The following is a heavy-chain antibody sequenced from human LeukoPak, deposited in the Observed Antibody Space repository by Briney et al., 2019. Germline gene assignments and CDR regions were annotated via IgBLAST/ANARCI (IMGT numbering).Heavy chain of an antibody. D-gene: IGHD6-19*01. CDR2: IYYSGST. CDR3: ARDLLIAVAGTGYFDL. CDR1: GGSISSGGYY. V-gene: IGHV4-31*03. Sequence: SETLSLTCTVSGGSISSGGYYWSWIRQHPGKGLEWIGYIYYSGSTYYNPSLKSRVTISVDTSKNQFSLKLSSVTAADTAVYYCARDLLIAVAGTGYFDLWGRGTLVTVSS. J-gene: IGHJ2*01.